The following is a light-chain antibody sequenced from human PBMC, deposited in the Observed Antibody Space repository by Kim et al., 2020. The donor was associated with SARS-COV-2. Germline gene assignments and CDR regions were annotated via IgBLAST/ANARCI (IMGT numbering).Light chain of an antibody. V-gene: IGLV1-51*01. CDR2: DNN. Sequence: GQRGTISCSGGSSNIGGNPISWYQQLPGTAPKLLIYDNNKRPSGIPDRFSGSKSGTSATLGITGLQTGDEADYYCGTWDSSLGAGVFGGGTKLTVL. CDR1: SSNIGGNP. CDR3: GTWDSSLGAGV. J-gene: IGLJ3*02.